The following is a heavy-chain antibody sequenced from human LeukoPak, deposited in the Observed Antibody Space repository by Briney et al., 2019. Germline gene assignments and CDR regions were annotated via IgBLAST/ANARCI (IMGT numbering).Heavy chain of an antibody. J-gene: IGHJ4*02. CDR2: IYGRGGST. V-gene: IGHV3-23*01. D-gene: IGHD2-2*02. Sequence: GGSLRLSCAASGFTFSSYGMSWVRQAPGKGLEWVSSIYGRGGSTYYADSVKGRFTSSRDNSKNTLYLQMNSLRAEDTAVYYCAKGIGSTSCYNYYGQGTLVTVSS. CDR1: GFTFSSYG. CDR3: AKGIGSTSCYNY.